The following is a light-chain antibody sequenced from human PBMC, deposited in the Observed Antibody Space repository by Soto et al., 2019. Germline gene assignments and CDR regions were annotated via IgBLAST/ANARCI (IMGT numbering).Light chain of an antibody. CDR2: GAS. V-gene: IGKV3-20*01. CDR1: QTVNSDY. J-gene: IGKJ4*01. Sequence: EIVLTQSPGTLSLSPGETATLSCRASQTVNSDYLAWFQQRPGQAPRLLIYGASIRATGIPDRFSGSGSGTDFTLTISRLEPEDFAVYYCHQYDSSPLTFGGGTKVDIK. CDR3: HQYDSSPLT.